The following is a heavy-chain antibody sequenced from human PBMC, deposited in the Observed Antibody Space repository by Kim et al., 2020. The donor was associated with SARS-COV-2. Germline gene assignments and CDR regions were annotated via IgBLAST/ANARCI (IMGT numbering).Heavy chain of an antibody. V-gene: IGHV3-9*01. D-gene: IGHD1-26*01. CDR1: GFTFDDYA. Sequence: GGSLRLSCAASGFTFDDYAMHWVRQAPGKGLEWVSGISWNSGSIGYADSVKGRLTISRDNAKNSLYLQMNSLRAEDTALYYCAKDQEELRDLDAFDIWGQGTMVTVSS. CDR2: ISWNSGSI. J-gene: IGHJ3*02. CDR3: AKDQEELRDLDAFDI.